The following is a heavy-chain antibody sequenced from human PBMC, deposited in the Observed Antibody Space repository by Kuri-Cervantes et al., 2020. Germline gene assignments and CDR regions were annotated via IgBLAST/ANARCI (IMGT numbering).Heavy chain of an antibody. D-gene: IGHD1-1*01. CDR1: GFTFSSYS. CDR2: IWYDGSNK. CDR3: ARDLEDYYYGMDV. Sequence: GESLKISCAASGFTFSSYSMNWVRQAPGKGLEWVAVIWYDGSNKYYADSVKGRFTISRDNSKNTLYLQMNSLRAEDTAVYYCARDLEDYYYGMDVWGQGTTVTVSS. J-gene: IGHJ6*02. V-gene: IGHV3-33*08.